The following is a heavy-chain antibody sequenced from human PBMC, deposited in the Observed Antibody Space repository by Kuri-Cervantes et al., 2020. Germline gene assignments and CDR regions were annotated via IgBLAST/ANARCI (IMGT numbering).Heavy chain of an antibody. CDR2: IYSCGST. Sequence: GGSLRLSCAASGFTVSSNYMSWVRQAPGKGLEWVSVIYSCGSTYYADSVKGRFTISRDNAKNSLYLQMNSLRAEDTAVYSCARDLPPSSWGQGTLVTVSS. CDR1: GFTVSSNY. V-gene: IGHV3-66*03. J-gene: IGHJ5*02. CDR3: ARDLPPSS.